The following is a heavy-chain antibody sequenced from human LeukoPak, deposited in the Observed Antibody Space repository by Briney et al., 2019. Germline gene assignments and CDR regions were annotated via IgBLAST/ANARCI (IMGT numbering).Heavy chain of an antibody. CDR3: TRHDAVPVIGHGMGV. J-gene: IGHJ6*02. D-gene: IGHD3-16*02. V-gene: IGHV4-59*08. Sequence: SETLSLTCTVSGGSIISYYWSWIRQPPGRGLEWIGYIYYNGVTNYNPSLESRDTISVDTSNNQFSLKLSSVTAADTAVYYCTRHDAVPVIGHGMGVWGQGTTVTASS. CDR2: IYYNGVT. CDR1: GGSIISYY.